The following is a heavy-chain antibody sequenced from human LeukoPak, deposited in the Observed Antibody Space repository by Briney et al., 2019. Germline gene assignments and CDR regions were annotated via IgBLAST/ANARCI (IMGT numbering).Heavy chain of an antibody. CDR3: AKDRYEQQLSIDY. CDR1: GFTFSSYS. Sequence: GGSLRLSCTASGFTFSSYSLNWVRQAPGKGLEWVSSVSTGSNYIYYADSVKGRFTISRDNDKNSLYLQMNSLRAEDTAVYYCAKDRYEQQLSIDYWGQGTLVTVSS. D-gene: IGHD6-13*01. V-gene: IGHV3-21*04. CDR2: VSTGSNYI. J-gene: IGHJ4*02.